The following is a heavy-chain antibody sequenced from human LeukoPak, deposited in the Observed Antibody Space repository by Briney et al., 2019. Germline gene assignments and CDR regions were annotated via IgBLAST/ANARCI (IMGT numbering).Heavy chain of an antibody. V-gene: IGHV1-18*01. J-gene: IGHJ4*02. Sequence: ASVKVSCKSSGYTFNSYGITWVRQAPGQGLEWLGWIHTYNGHTNYAQKLQGRVTMTTDTSTSTAYMELRSLRSDDTAVYYCARARRVAGVVFDYWGQGTLVTVSS. CDR2: IHTYNGHT. D-gene: IGHD6-19*01. CDR3: ARARRVAGVVFDY. CDR1: GYTFNSYG.